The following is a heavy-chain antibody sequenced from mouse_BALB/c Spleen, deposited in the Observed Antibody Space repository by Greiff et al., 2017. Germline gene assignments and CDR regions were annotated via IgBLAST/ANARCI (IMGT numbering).Heavy chain of an antibody. V-gene: IGHV1S81*02. CDR2: INPSNGRT. CDR1: GYTFTSYW. CDR3: ARGYDFAMDY. D-gene: IGHD2-4*01. Sequence: VQLQQPGAELVKPGASVKLSCKASGYTFTSYWMHWVKQRPGQGLEWIGEINPSNGRTNYNEKFKSKATLTVDKSSSTAYMQLSSLTSEDSAVYYCARGYDFAMDYWGQGTSVTVSS. J-gene: IGHJ4*01.